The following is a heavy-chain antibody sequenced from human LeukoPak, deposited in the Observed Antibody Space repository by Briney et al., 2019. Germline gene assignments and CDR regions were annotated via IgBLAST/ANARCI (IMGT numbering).Heavy chain of an antibody. CDR3: AKDRTYDFWSGPPGGFDP. Sequence: TGGSLRLSCAASGFTFSSYAMHWVRQAPGKGLEWVAVISYDGSNKYYADSVKGRFTISRDNSKNTLYLQMNSLRAEDTAVYYCAKDRTYDFWSGPPGGFDPWGQGTLVTVSS. J-gene: IGHJ5*02. D-gene: IGHD3-3*01. CDR1: GFTFSSYA. V-gene: IGHV3-30-3*01. CDR2: ISYDGSNK.